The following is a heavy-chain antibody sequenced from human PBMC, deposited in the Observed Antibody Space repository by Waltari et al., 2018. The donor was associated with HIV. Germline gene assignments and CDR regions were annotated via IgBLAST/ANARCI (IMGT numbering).Heavy chain of an antibody. CDR3: ARDHMGY. CDR2: ITSGSTTI. Sequence: EVQLVESGGGLVQPGGSLRLSCAASGFTFSSYSMNWVRRAPGKRLEWLSYITSGSTTIYYADSGKGRFTSSRDNAKNSLYLQMNSLRAEDTAIYYCARDHMGYWGQGIQVTVSS. CDR1: GFTFSSYS. J-gene: IGHJ4*02. V-gene: IGHV3-48*01.